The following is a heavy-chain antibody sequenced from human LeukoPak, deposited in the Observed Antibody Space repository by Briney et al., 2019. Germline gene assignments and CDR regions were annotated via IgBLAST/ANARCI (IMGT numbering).Heavy chain of an antibody. V-gene: IGHV3-23*01. CDR3: ATDLVGPTRGPFDY. CDR2: ISDNGGST. D-gene: IGHD1-26*01. J-gene: IGHJ4*02. CDR1: GFIFSNYD. Sequence: SGGSLRLSCAASGFIFSNYDMTWVRQAPGKGLEWVSGISDNGGSTYYADSVKGRFTISRDNSKNTLYLQMNSLRAEDTAVYYCATDLVGPTRGPFDYWGQGTLVTVSS.